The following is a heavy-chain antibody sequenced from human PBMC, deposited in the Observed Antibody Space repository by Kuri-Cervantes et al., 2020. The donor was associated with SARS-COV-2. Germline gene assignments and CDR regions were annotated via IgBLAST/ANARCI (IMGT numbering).Heavy chain of an antibody. CDR3: ARYTEKGGVSPFDY. V-gene: IGHV4-39*01. J-gene: IGHJ4*02. D-gene: IGHD2-8*02. CDR2: IYYSGST. CDR1: GGSISSYY. Sequence: SETLSLTCTVSGGSISSYYWGWIRQPPGKGLEWIGSIYYSGSTYYNPSLKSRVTISVDTSKNQFSLKLSSVTAADTAVYYCARYTEKGGVSPFDYWGQGTLVTVSS.